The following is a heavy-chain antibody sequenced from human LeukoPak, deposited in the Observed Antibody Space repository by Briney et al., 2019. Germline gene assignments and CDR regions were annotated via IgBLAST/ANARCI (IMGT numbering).Heavy chain of an antibody. J-gene: IGHJ4*02. V-gene: IGHV3-30*02. CDR2: IQYDGSNK. Sequence: PGGSLRLSCAASGFTFSNYGMHWVRQAPGKGLEWVAFIQYDGSNKYYADSVKGRFTISRDSSKNTLYLQMNSLRAEDTAVYYCAKGTTYYYGSGSYPDYWGQGTLVTVSS. CDR3: AKGTTYYYGSGSYPDY. CDR1: GFTFSNYG. D-gene: IGHD3-10*01.